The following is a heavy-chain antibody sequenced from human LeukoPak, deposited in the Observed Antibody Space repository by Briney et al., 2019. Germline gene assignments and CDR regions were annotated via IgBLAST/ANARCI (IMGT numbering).Heavy chain of an antibody. D-gene: IGHD1-26*01. J-gene: IGHJ6*02. CDR3: ARGSSGSYLSYYYGMDV. V-gene: IGHV3-7*01. CDR1: GFTFSSYW. Sequence: PGGSLRLSCAASGFTFSSYWMSWVRQAPGKGLEWVANIKQDGSEKYYVDSVKGRFTISRDNAKNSLYLQMNSLRAEDTAVYYCARGSSGSYLSYYYGMDVWGQGTTVTVSS. CDR2: IKQDGSEK.